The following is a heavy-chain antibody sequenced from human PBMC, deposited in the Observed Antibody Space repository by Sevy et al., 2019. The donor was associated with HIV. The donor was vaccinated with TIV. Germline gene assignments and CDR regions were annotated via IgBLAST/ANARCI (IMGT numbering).Heavy chain of an antibody. J-gene: IGHJ3*01. CDR2: IRNRANSYSR. CDR1: GVTFSDHY. V-gene: IGHV3-72*01. CDR3: AREFRGLFGFDV. Sequence: GGSLRLSCTASGVTFSDHYMDWVRQAPGKGLEWVGRIRNRANSYSREYAASVKGRFSISGDDSRNLLSLQLNSLKTEDTAIYYCAREFRGLFGFDVWGQGTMVTVSS. D-gene: IGHD2-21*01.